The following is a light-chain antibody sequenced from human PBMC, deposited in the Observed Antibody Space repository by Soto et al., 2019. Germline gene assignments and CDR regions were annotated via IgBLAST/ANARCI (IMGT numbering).Light chain of an antibody. V-gene: IGKV1-5*03. CDR3: QQYKSYWT. CDR1: QSISSW. Sequence: DIQMTQSPSTLSASVGDRVTITCRASQSISSWLAWYQQKPGKAPKLLIYKASSLESGVPSRFSGSGSGTEFTLTISRLQPDDFAKYYCQQYKSYWTFGQGTKVEIK. CDR2: KAS. J-gene: IGKJ1*01.